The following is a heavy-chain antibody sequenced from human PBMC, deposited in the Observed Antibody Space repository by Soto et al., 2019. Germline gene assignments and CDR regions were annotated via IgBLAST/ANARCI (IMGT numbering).Heavy chain of an antibody. Sequence: SETLSLTCTVSGDSITSNSYFWAWIRQPPGKGLEWIGYIYYSGSTNYKPSLKSRVTISVDTSKNQFSLKLSSVTAADTAVYYCARRYGASFDYWGQGTLVTVSS. J-gene: IGHJ4*02. D-gene: IGHD4-17*01. CDR2: IYYSGST. CDR1: GDSITSNSYF. CDR3: ARRYGASFDY. V-gene: IGHV4-61*05.